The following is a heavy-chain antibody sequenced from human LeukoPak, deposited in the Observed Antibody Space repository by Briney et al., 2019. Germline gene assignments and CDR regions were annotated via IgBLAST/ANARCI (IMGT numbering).Heavy chain of an antibody. D-gene: IGHD1-26*01. V-gene: IGHV1-24*01. CDR3: ASPRGMVGATGHAFDI. CDR2: FDPEDGET. CDR1: GYTLTELS. J-gene: IGHJ3*02. Sequence: ASVKVSCKVSGYTLTELSMHWVRQAPGKGLEWMGGFDPEDGETIYAQKFQGRVTMTEDTSTDTAYMELSSLRSEDTAVYYCASPRGMVGATGHAFDIWGQGTMVTVSS.